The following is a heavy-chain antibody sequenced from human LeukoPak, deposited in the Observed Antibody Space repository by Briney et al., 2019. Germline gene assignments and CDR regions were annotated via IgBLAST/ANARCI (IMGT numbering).Heavy chain of an antibody. CDR2: IYTSGST. CDR1: GGSISSYY. J-gene: IGHJ3*02. V-gene: IGHV4-4*07. CDR3: ASNFRRSSSWIDAFDI. D-gene: IGHD6-13*01. Sequence: PSETLSLTCTVSGGSISSYYWSWIRQPAGKGLEWIGRIYTSGSTNYNPSLKSRVTMSVDTSKNQFSLKLSSVTAAGTAVYYCASNFRRSSSWIDAFDIWGQGTMVTVSS.